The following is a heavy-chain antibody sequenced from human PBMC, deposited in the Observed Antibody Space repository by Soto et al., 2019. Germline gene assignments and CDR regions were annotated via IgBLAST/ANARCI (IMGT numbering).Heavy chain of an antibody. D-gene: IGHD2-21*01. V-gene: IGHV3-53*01. J-gene: IGHJ4*02. CDR2: IYTRGST. CDR3: AKLWGYYFES. Sequence: PGGSLRLSCAASGFSVNNNYMTWVRQTPGRRPEWVAVIYTRGSTHYADFATGRFTFSRDNSKNTLYLQMNSLRPEDTAVYYCAKLWGYYFESWGLGTLVTVSS. CDR1: GFSVNNNY.